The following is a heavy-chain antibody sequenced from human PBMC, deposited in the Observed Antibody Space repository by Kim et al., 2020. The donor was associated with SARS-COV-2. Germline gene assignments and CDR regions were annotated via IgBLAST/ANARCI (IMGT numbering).Heavy chain of an antibody. CDR1: GFTFNEYY. J-gene: IGHJ6*02. V-gene: IGHV3-11*05. CDR3: ARDPSGEAAGVFRYYSYYGMDV. D-gene: IGHD6-25*01. Sequence: GGSLRLSCAASGFTFNEYYMSWIRQAPGKGLEWVSYISSTSTYTNYADSVKGRFTISRDNAKNSLYLQMNSLRAEDTAVYYCARDPSGEAAGVFRYYSYYGMDVWGQGTTVTVSS. CDR2: ISSTSTYT.